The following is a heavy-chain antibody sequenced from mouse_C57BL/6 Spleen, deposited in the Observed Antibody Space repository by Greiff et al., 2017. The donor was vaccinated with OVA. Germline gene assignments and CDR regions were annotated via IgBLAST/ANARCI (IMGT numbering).Heavy chain of an antibody. V-gene: IGHV1-78*01. CDR3: AREEDY. CDR2: IYPRDGST. CDR1: GYTFTDHT. Sequence: VQVVESDAELVKPGASVKISCKASGYTFTDHTIHWMKQRPEQGLEWIGYIYPRDGSTKYNEKFTGKATLTADKSSSTAYLQLHSLTSEDSAVYVCAREEDYWGQGTTLTVSS. J-gene: IGHJ2*01.